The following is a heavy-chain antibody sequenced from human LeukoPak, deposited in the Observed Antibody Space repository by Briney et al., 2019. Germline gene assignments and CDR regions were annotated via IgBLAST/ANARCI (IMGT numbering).Heavy chain of an antibody. CDR2: IYYSGST. CDR1: AYSISSGYY. D-gene: IGHD3-22*01. J-gene: IGHJ5*02. CDR3: ARPTGDSSANWFDP. Sequence: SETLSLTCTVSAYSISSGYYWGWIRQPPGKGLEWIGSIYYSGSTYYNPSLKSRVTISVDTSKNQFSLKLSSVTAADTAVYYCARPTGDSSANWFDPWGQGTLVTVSS. V-gene: IGHV4-38-2*02.